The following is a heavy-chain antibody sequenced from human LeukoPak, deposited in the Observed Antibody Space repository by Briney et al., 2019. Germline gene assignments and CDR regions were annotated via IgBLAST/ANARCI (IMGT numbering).Heavy chain of an antibody. CDR3: ARGPITMIVVVTAFDY. Sequence: WASVKVSCKASGGTFSSYAISWVRQAPGQGLEWMGIINPSGGSTSYAQKFQGRVTMTRDTSTSTVYMELSSLRSEDTAVYYCARGPITMIVVVTAFDYWGQGTLVTVSS. CDR2: INPSGGST. J-gene: IGHJ4*02. D-gene: IGHD3-22*01. CDR1: GGTFSSYA. V-gene: IGHV1-46*01.